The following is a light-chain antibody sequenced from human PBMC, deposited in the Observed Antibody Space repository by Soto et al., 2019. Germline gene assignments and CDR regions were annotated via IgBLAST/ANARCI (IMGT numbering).Light chain of an antibody. CDR3: AAWDDSLNGSVV. CDR2: IND. V-gene: IGLV1-44*01. CDR1: SSNIGSHT. J-gene: IGLJ2*01. Sequence: QSVLTQPPSASGTPGQRVTISCSGSSSNIGSHTVNWYQQLPGTAPKLLIYINDQRPSGVPDRFSGSKSGTSASLAISGLQSDDEADYYCAAWDDSLNGSVVFGGGTKLTVL.